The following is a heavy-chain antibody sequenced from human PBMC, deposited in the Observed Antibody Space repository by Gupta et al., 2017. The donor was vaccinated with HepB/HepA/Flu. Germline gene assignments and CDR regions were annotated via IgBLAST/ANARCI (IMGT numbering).Heavy chain of an antibody. CDR2: INHSGST. Sequence: QVQLQQWGAGLLKHSENLSLTSAVYGESFNGYYWISIRQPPGKGLEWIGEINHSGSTNYNQSLKSRVTISVETSKNQFSLKLRSVTAADTAVYYCARGGSSWPYNWFDPWGQGTLVTGSS. CDR1: GESFNGYY. CDR3: ARGGSSWPYNWFDP. J-gene: IGHJ5*02. D-gene: IGHD6-13*01. V-gene: IGHV4-34*01.